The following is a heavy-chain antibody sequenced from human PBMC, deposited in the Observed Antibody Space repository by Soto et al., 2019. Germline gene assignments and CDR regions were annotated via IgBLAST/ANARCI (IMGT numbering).Heavy chain of an antibody. CDR1: GFISSSYW. V-gene: IGHV3-74*01. Sequence: EVQLVESGGNVLQPGGSLRLSCAASGFISSSYWMHWVRQAPGKGLVWVSRINRDGSRTDYADSVKGRFAVSRDNAKNTVLLQMNSLRADGAAGYYFGRGVNGYYYVDYWGQGTLVTVSS. D-gene: IGHD2-8*01. CDR2: INRDGSRT. J-gene: IGHJ4*02. CDR3: GRGVNGYYYVDY.